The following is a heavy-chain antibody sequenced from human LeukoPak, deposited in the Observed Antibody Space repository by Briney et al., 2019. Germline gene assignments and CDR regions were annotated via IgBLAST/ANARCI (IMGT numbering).Heavy chain of an antibody. D-gene: IGHD6-19*01. CDR3: ARAPLAKWLAVKYNWFDP. CDR1: GDSISSGSYY. CDR2: MYSSGNT. J-gene: IGHJ5*02. Sequence: PSETLSLTCTVSGDSISSGSYYWSWIRQPAGKGLEWIGRMYSSGNTNYNPSLKSRVTISLDTSKNQFSLKLSSVTAADTAVYYCARAPLAKWLAVKYNWFDPWGQGTLVTVSS. V-gene: IGHV4-61*02.